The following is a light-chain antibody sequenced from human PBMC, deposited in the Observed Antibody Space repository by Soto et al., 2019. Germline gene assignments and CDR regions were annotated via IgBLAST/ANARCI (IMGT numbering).Light chain of an antibody. CDR2: AAS. CDR3: QQSYSTHTIT. Sequence: DIQITQSPSSLSASVGDIVTITCRASQSISNYLNWYQQKPVKAPKLLVYAASSLQSGVPSSFSGSGSGTDFTLTISSLKPEDFANYYCQQSYSTHTITFGQGTRLEIK. CDR1: QSISNY. J-gene: IGKJ5*01. V-gene: IGKV1-39*01.